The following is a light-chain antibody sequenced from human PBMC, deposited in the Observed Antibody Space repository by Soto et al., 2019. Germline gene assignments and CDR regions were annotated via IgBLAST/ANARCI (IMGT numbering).Light chain of an antibody. Sequence: EVVLTQSPGTLSLSPGERATLSCRASQSVSSNYFAWYQQKPGQAPRLLISGASNSRATGVPDRFSGSGSGADFILTISRLEPEDFAVYYCQKYGTSPQTVGQGTKVDIK. CDR2: GASN. J-gene: IGKJ1*01. CDR1: QSVSSNY. CDR3: QKYGTSPQT. V-gene: IGKV3-20*01.